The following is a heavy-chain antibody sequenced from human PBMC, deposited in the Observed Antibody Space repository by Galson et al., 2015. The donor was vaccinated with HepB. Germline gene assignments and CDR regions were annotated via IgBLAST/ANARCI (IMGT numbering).Heavy chain of an antibody. CDR3: ARNCFDY. V-gene: IGHV4-34*01. Sequence: ETLSLSCAVHGEPFSGYFWSWRRQPPGKGLEWIGEINDSGSTNYNPSLKSRVTMSVDTSKNQFSLKMRSVTAADTAVYYCARNCFDYWGQGTLITVSS. CDR2: INDSGST. D-gene: IGHD2-15*01. J-gene: IGHJ4*02. CDR1: GEPFSGYF.